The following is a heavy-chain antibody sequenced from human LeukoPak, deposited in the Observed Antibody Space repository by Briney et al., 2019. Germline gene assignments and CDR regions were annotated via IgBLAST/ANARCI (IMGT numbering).Heavy chain of an antibody. J-gene: IGHJ3*02. Sequence: SETLSLTCTVPGGSISSYYWSWIRQPPGKGLEWIGYIYYSGSTNYNPSLKSRVTISVDTSKNQFSLKLSSVTAADTAVYYCARGRVLRYFDWLLEGDAFDIWGQGTMVTVSS. D-gene: IGHD3-9*01. CDR2: IYYSGST. CDR1: GGSISSYY. V-gene: IGHV4-59*01. CDR3: ARGRVLRYFDWLLEGDAFDI.